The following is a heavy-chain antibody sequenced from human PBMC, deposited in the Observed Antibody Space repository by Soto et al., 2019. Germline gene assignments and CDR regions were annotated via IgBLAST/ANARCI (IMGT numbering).Heavy chain of an antibody. CDR1: GGSISSGGYY. V-gene: IGHV4-31*03. CDR3: ARDAGIAAAGTEN. J-gene: IGHJ4*02. D-gene: IGHD6-13*01. Sequence: SETLSLTCTVSGGSISSGGYYWSWIRQHPGKGLEWIGYIYYSGSTYYNLSLKSRVTISVDTSKNQFSLKLSSVTAADTAVYYCARDAGIAAAGTENWGQGTLVTVSS. CDR2: IYYSGST.